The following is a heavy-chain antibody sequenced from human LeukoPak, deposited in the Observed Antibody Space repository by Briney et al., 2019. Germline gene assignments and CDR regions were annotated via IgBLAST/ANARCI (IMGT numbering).Heavy chain of an antibody. CDR1: GGSISSGGYY. CDR3: ARDPGYCSSTSCYSYWYFDL. Sequence: SETLSLTCTVSGGSISSGGYYWSWIRQLPGKGLEWIGHIYFSAITYCNPSLKSRVTLSVDTSKNQFSLKLRSVTAADTAVYYCARDPGYCSSTSCYSYWYFDLWGRGTLVTVFS. CDR2: IYFSAIT. V-gene: IGHV4-31*03. D-gene: IGHD2-2*02. J-gene: IGHJ2*01.